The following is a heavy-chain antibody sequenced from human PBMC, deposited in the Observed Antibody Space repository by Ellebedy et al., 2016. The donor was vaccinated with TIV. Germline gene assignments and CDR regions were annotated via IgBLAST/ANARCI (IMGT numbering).Heavy chain of an antibody. CDR2: IVVGSNHT. V-gene: IGHV1-58*02. D-gene: IGHD3-22*01. CDR3: PASPRSSGHDPYDGYYYYYYGNDV. J-gene: IGHJ6*02. Sequence: AASVKVSCKAYGFTFASSAMQWVRQARGQRLEWLGWIVVGSNHTVYAQKFQDRVTITRDMSTSTAYMELSSLRSDDTAVYYCPASPRSSGHDPYDGYYYYYYGNDVWGQGTTVTVSS. CDR1: GFTFASSA.